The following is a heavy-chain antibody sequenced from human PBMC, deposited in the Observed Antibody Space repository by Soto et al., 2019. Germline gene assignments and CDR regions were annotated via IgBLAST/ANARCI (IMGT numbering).Heavy chain of an antibody. CDR3: AKDGDTNIVGNYFDY. CDR1: GFTFSNYA. CDR2: ISGSGGFT. V-gene: IGHV3-23*01. J-gene: IGHJ4*02. D-gene: IGHD5-12*01. Sequence: EVQLLESGGGLVQPGGSLSLSCAASGFTFSNYAMNWVRQAPGKGLEWVSAISGSGGFTYYADSVKGRFTISRDNSKNTLFLQMNSLRAEDTAVFYCAKDGDTNIVGNYFDYWGQGTLVTVSS.